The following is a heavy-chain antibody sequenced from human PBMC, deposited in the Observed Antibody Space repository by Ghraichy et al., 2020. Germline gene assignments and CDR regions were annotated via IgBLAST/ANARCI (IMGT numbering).Heavy chain of an antibody. Sequence: GGSLRLSCAASGFTFSRYSMNWVRQAPGKGLEWVSYISSSSSTIYYADAVKGRFTISRDNAKNSLYLQMNSLRDEDTAVYDCARRRSSPPIGFGPWGQGTLGTASS. V-gene: IGHV3-48*02. CDR3: ARRRSSPPIGFGP. D-gene: IGHD6-6*01. J-gene: IGHJ5*02. CDR2: ISSSSSTI. CDR1: GFTFSRYS.